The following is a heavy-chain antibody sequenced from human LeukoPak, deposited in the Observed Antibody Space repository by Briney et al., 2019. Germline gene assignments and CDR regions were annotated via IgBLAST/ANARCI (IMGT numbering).Heavy chain of an antibody. CDR1: GFTFSSYA. CDR3: AIDTPNVLMVRGVIGPYGMDV. Sequence: PGGSLRLSCAASGFTFSSYAMSWVRQAPGKGLEWVSAISGSGGSTYYADSVKGRFTISRDNSKNTLYLQVNSLRAEDTAVYYCAIDTPNVLMVRGVIGPYGMDVWGKGTTVTVSS. CDR2: ISGSGGST. D-gene: IGHD3-10*01. V-gene: IGHV3-23*01. J-gene: IGHJ6*04.